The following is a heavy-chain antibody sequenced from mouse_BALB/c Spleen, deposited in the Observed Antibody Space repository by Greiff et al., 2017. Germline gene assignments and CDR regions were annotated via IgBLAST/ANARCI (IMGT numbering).Heavy chain of an antibody. CDR2: INPSNGGT. D-gene: IGHD2-14*01. CDR1: GYTFTSYY. CDR3: TRGYGYDGFAY. V-gene: IGHV1S81*02. J-gene: IGHJ3*01. Sequence: QVQLQQSGAELVKPGASVKLSCKASGYTFTSYYMYWVKQRPGQGLEWIGEINPSNGGTNFNEKFKSKATLTVDKSSSTAYMQLSSLTSEDSAVYYCTRGYGYDGFAYWGQGTLVTVSA.